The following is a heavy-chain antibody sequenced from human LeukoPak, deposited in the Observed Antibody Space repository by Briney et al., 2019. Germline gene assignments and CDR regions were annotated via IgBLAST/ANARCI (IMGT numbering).Heavy chain of an antibody. V-gene: IGHV1-2*02. CDR3: ARVLYYYDSSGYSY. J-gene: IGHJ4*02. Sequence: ASVKVSCKASGYTFTGYYMHWVRQAPGQGLEWMGWINPNSGGTNYAQKFQGRVTMTRDTSISTAYMELSRLRSDDTAVYYCARVLYYYDSSGYSYWGQGTLVTVSS. CDR1: GYTFTGYY. D-gene: IGHD3-22*01. CDR2: INPNSGGT.